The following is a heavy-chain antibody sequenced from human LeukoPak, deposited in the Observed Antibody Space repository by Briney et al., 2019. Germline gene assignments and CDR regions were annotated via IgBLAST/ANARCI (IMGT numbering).Heavy chain of an antibody. Sequence: GGSLRLSCAASGFTFSSYSMNWIRQAPGKGLEWVSSISRSSSYIYYADSVKGRFTISRDNAKNSLYLQMNSLRAEDTAVYYCARSEVVVATFDYWGQGTLVTVSS. V-gene: IGHV3-21*01. D-gene: IGHD2-15*01. CDR1: GFTFSSYS. J-gene: IGHJ4*02. CDR2: ISRSSSYI. CDR3: ARSEVVVATFDY.